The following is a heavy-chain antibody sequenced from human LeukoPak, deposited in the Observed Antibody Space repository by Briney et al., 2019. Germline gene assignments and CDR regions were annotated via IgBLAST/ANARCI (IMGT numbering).Heavy chain of an antibody. CDR1: GDSITSYF. CDR2: IYYSGST. Sequence: SETLSLTCTVSGDSITSYFCTWIRQPPGKGLEWIGYIYYSGSTNYNPSLKSRVTISVDTSKNQFSLRLSSVTAADTAVYYCARKHGDYWGQGTLVTVSS. V-gene: IGHV4-59*01. J-gene: IGHJ4*02. CDR3: ARKHGDY.